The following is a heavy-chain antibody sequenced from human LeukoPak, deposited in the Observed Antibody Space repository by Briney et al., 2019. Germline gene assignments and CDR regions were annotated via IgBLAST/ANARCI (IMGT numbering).Heavy chain of an antibody. J-gene: IGHJ6*02. D-gene: IGHD4-17*01. CDR3: ARGRSVNYYYGMDV. Sequence: SGTLSLTCAVSGGSISSNNWWSWVRQPPGKGLEWIGEIYHTGITNYNPSLKSRVTISVDTSKNQFSLKLSSVTAADTAVYYCARGRSVNYYYGMDVWGQGTTVTVSS. CDR2: IYHTGIT. V-gene: IGHV4-4*02. CDR1: GGSISSNNW.